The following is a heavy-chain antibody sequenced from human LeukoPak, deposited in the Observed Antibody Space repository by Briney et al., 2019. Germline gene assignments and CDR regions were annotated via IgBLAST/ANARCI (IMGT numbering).Heavy chain of an antibody. CDR3: ARGYDSSGPFDY. D-gene: IGHD3-22*01. J-gene: IGHJ4*02. CDR2: ISYDGSDK. CDR1: GFTFSSYG. Sequence: GGSLRLSCAASGFTFSSYGMHWVRQAPGKGLEWVAVISYDGSDKYYADSVKGRFTISRDNSKNTLYLQMNSLRAEDTAVYYCARGYDSSGPFDYWGQGTLVTVSS. V-gene: IGHV3-30*03.